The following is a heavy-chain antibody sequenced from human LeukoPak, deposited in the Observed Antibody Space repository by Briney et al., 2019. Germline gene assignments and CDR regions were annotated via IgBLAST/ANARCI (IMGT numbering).Heavy chain of an antibody. D-gene: IGHD6-13*01. CDR3: ATDSSPDY. J-gene: IGHJ4*02. Sequence: GGSLRLSCAASGFTFSSYGMHWVRQAPGKGLEWVAIISYDGSNKYCADSVKSRFTISRDNSKNTLYLQMNSLRTEDTAVYYCATDSSPDYWGQGTLVTVSS. CDR2: ISYDGSNK. V-gene: IGHV3-30*03. CDR1: GFTFSSYG.